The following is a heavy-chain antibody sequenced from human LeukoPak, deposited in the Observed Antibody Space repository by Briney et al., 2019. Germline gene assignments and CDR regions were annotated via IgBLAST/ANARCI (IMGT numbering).Heavy chain of an antibody. CDR3: ARGRTKTGTSFGYYMDV. V-gene: IGHV4-34*01. J-gene: IGHJ6*03. D-gene: IGHD1-7*01. Sequence: SETLSLTCAVYGGSFSGYYWTWIRQSPGKGLEWIGEINHRGSSNYNPSLKSRVTISVDTSKNQFSLKLYSVTAADTAVYYCARGRTKTGTSFGYYMDVWGKGTTVTVSS. CDR1: GGSFSGYY. CDR2: INHRGSS.